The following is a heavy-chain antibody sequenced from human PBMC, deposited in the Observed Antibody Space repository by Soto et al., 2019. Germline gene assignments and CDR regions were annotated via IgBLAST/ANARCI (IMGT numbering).Heavy chain of an antibody. CDR1: GFTFSSYG. D-gene: IGHD6-13*01. Sequence: GGSLRLSCAASGFTFSSYGMHWVRQAPGKGLEWVAVISYDGSNKYYADSVKGRFTISRDNSKNTLYLQMNSLRAEDTAVYYCAKDGHIAAPLYYYYYYYMDVWGKGTTVTVSS. CDR2: ISYDGSNK. J-gene: IGHJ6*03. CDR3: AKDGHIAAPLYYYYYYYMDV. V-gene: IGHV3-30*18.